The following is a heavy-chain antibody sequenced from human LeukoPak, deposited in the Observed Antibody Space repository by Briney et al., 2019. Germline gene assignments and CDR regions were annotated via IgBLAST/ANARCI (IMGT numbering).Heavy chain of an antibody. V-gene: IGHV4-4*09. CDR1: GGSISSYY. J-gene: IGHJ4*02. D-gene: IGHD6-19*01. CDR3: ARTSKQWLGYYFDY. Sequence: PSETLSLTCTVSGGSISSYYWSWIRQPPGKGLEWIGYIYTSGSTDYNPSLKSRVTISADTSNNQFSLKLSSVTAADTAVYYCARTSKQWLGYYFDYWGQGTLVTVS. CDR2: IYTSGST.